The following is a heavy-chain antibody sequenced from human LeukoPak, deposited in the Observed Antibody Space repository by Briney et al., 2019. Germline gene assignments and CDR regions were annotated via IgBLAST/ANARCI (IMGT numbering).Heavy chain of an antibody. D-gene: IGHD3-3*01. CDR2: IRSKANSYAT. CDR1: GFTFSGSA. CDR3: TRQGDFWSGYYTSQPGVDYYYYYMDV. V-gene: IGHV3-73*01. J-gene: IGHJ6*03. Sequence: PGGSLRLSCAASGFTFSGSAMHWVRQASGKGLEWVGRIRSKANSYATAYAASVKGRFTISRDDSKNTAYLQMNSLKTEDTAVYYCTRQGDFWSGYYTSQPGVDYYYYYMDVWGKGTTVTVSS.